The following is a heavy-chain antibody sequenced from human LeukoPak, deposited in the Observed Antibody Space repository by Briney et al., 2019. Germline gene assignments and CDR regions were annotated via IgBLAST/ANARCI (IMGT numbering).Heavy chain of an antibody. CDR1: GFTFSSYW. Sequence: GGSLRLSCAASGFTFSSYWMSWVRQAPGKGLEWVAFIRYDGSNKYYADSVKGRFTISRDNYENTLYLQMNSLRAEDTAVYYCAKDRPVYYDGSGYFDYWGQGTLVTVSS. CDR3: AKDRPVYYDGSGYFDY. CDR2: IRYDGSNK. V-gene: IGHV3-30*02. J-gene: IGHJ4*02. D-gene: IGHD3-10*01.